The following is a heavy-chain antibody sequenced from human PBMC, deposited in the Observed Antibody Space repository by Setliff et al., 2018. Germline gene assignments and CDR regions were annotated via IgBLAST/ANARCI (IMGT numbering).Heavy chain of an antibody. J-gene: IGHJ5*02. Sequence: ASVKVSCKASGDPFNAYGVSWVRQAPGQGLEWMGAIIPVLGMTDYAQKFQGRLTTTIDTSTNTAYMELRSLRSDDTAVYYCALEEYTSRWTKRFDLWGQGTLVTVSS. D-gene: IGHD6-13*01. CDR3: ALEEYTSRWTKRFDL. CDR1: GDPFNAYG. CDR2: IIPVLGMT. V-gene: IGHV1-18*04.